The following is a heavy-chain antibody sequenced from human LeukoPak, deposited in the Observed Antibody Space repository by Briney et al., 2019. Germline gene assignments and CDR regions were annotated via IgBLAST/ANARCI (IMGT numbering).Heavy chain of an antibody. Sequence: GGSLRLSCIASGFTFSDHYMSWIRQAPGKGLEWVSYICGSGTPIYYADSVKGRFTVSRDNAKNSLFLQMDSLRAEDTAVYYCARDRRPSVYGGLDNWGQGTLVTVSS. CDR3: ARDRRPSVYGGLDN. J-gene: IGHJ4*02. CDR2: ICGSGTPI. D-gene: IGHD4/OR15-4a*01. CDR1: GFTFSDHY. V-gene: IGHV3-11*04.